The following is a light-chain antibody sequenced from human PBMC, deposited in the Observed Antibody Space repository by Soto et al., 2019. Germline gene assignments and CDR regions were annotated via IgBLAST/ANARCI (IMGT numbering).Light chain of an antibody. J-gene: IGKJ4*01. V-gene: IGKV1-9*01. CDR2: AAS. Sequence: ILRTQSPSSFSASTGDRVTITCRASQGVANYFAWYQQKPGKAPSLLIYAASTLQGGVPSRFSGSGSGTEFTLTITSLQPEDFATYYCQQLNSYPLTFGGGTKVDNK. CDR1: QGVANY. CDR3: QQLNSYPLT.